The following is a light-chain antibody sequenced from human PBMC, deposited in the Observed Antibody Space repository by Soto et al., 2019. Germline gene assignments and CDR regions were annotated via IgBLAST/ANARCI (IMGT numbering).Light chain of an antibody. J-gene: IGKJ1*01. CDR3: QQYNDWPWT. V-gene: IGKV3-15*01. Sequence: EIVLTQSPGTLSLSPGERATLSCTATQSVSSGFLAWYQQKPGQAPRLLIHGASTRAPGFPARFSGSGSGTDFTLTISSLQSEDFAVYYCQQYNDWPWTFGQGTKVDNK. CDR2: GAS. CDR1: QSVSSG.